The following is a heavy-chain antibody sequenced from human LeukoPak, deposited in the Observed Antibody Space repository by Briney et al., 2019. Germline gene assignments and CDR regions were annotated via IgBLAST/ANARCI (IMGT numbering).Heavy chain of an antibody. J-gene: IGHJ4*02. CDR3: ARDLSGVTGYTYGRGIDY. D-gene: IGHD5-18*01. Sequence: GGSLRLSCAASGFTVSSNYMSWVRQAPGKGLEWVANIKKDGSEKYYVDSVKGRFTISRDNAKTSLYLQMNSLRAEDTAVYYCARDLSGVTGYTYGRGIDYWGQGTLVTVSS. CDR2: IKKDGSEK. CDR1: GFTVSSNY. V-gene: IGHV3-7*01.